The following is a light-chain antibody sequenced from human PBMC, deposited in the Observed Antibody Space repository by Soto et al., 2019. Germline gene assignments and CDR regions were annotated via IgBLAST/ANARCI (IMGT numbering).Light chain of an antibody. CDR3: QHYGDSLFI. Sequence: EIVLTESPATLSVSPGERVTLSCRASQSVRSNLAWYQQKPGQAPRVLISGTSSRATGIPDRFSGSGSGTDFTLTISRVEPEDFAVYYCQHYGDSLFIFGPGTKVDIK. J-gene: IGKJ3*01. CDR2: GTS. V-gene: IGKV3-20*01. CDR1: QSVRSN.